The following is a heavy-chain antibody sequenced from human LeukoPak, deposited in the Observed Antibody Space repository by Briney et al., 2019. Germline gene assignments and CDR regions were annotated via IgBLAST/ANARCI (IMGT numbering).Heavy chain of an antibody. CDR3: SRDGGEGGNSAFDI. V-gene: IGHV3-72*01. Sequence: GGSLRLSCAASGFTCSDYILDWVRQAPGKGLEWVGRIRRGANGYTTEYAASVKGRFTISRDDSKNSLYLHMNSLKTEDTAVYHCSRDGGEGGNSAFDIWGQGTMVTVSS. D-gene: IGHD3-16*01. CDR2: IRRGANGYTT. CDR1: GFTCSDYI. J-gene: IGHJ3*02.